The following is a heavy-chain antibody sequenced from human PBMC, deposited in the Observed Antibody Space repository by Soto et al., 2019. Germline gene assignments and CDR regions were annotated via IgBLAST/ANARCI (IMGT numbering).Heavy chain of an antibody. CDR2: INHSGST. Sequence: SETLSLTCAVYGGSFSGYYWSWIRQPPGKGLEWIGEINHSGSTNYNPPLKSRVTISVDTSKNQFSLKLSSVTAADTAVYYCARLDFRTKKAYDYWGQGTLVTVSS. J-gene: IGHJ4*02. CDR1: GGSFSGYY. CDR3: ARLDFRTKKAYDY. D-gene: IGHD3-3*01. V-gene: IGHV4-34*01.